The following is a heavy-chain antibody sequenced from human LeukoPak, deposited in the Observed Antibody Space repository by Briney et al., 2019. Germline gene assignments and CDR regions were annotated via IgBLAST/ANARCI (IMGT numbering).Heavy chain of an antibody. CDR3: AKDQGRVAAAETYYYYGMDV. V-gene: IGHV3-23*01. CDR2: ISGSGGST. CDR1: GFTFSSYA. J-gene: IGHJ6*02. D-gene: IGHD6-13*01. Sequence: GRSLRLSCAASGFTFSSYAMSWVRQAPGKGLEWVSAISGSGGSTYYADSVKGRFTISRDNSKNTLYLQMNSLRAEDTAVYYCAKDQGRVAAAETYYYYGMDVWGQGTTVTVSS.